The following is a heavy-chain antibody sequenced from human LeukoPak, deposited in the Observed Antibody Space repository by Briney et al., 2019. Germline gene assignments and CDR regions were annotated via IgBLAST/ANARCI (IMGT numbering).Heavy chain of an antibody. CDR3: ARGGAARPDY. V-gene: IGHV3-48*01. D-gene: IGHD6-6*01. Sequence: GGSLRLSCAASGFTFNNYGINWVRQAPGKGLEWVSYISSSSSTINYADSVRGRFTISRDNAKNSLYLQMNSLRTEDTAVYYCARGGAARPDYWGQGTLVTVSS. J-gene: IGHJ4*02. CDR2: ISSSSSTI. CDR1: GFTFNNYG.